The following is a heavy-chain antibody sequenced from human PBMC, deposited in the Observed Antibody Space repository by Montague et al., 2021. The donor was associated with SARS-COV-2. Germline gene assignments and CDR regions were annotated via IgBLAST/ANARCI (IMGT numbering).Heavy chain of an antibody. Sequence: SETLSLTCTVPGGSISSYYWNWIRQSPGKGLEWIGYIYYSGSTKYNPSLKSRVTISVDTSKSQMSLRLNSVTAADTAVYYCAGERGRFWHFDLWGRGTLVTVSS. CDR2: IYYSGST. V-gene: IGHV4-59*01. CDR3: AGERGRFWHFDL. D-gene: IGHD5-12*01. CDR1: GGSISSYY. J-gene: IGHJ2*01.